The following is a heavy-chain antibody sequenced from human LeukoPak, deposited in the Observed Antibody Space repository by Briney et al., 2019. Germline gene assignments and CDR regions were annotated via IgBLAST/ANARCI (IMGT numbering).Heavy chain of an antibody. CDR3: ARDGAYCGGDCYSDY. V-gene: IGHV1-2*02. D-gene: IGHD2-21*02. Sequence: GASVKVSCKASGYIFTGYYMHWVRQAPGQGLEWMGWINPNSGGTNYAQKFQGRVTMTRDTSISTAYMELSRLRSDDTAVYYCARDGAYCGGDCYSDYWGQGTLVTVSS. CDR1: GYIFTGYY. J-gene: IGHJ4*02. CDR2: INPNSGGT.